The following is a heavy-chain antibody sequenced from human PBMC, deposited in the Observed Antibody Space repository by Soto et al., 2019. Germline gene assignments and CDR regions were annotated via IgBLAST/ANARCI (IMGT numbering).Heavy chain of an antibody. CDR1: GGSISSGGYY. V-gene: IGHV4-31*03. D-gene: IGHD6-13*01. CDR2: IYYSGST. J-gene: IGHJ4*02. Sequence: QVQLQESGPGLVKPSQTLSLTCTVSGGSISSGGYYWSWIRQHPGKGLEWIGYIYYSGSTYYNPSLKSRVTXSXDXXKVQLYLKLSSVTAADTAAYDCARGGIAAAAPPDYWGQGTRVTVSS. CDR3: ARGGIAAAAPPDY.